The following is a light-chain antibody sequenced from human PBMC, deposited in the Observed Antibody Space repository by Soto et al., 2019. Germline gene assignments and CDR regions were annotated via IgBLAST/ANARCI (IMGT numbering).Light chain of an antibody. Sequence: DIQMTQSPSSLSASVGHRVTITCRASQSISSYLNWCQQRPGKAPKLLIYAASSLQGGVPSRFSGSGSGTDFTLTISSLQPEDFATYYCQQLLSYPITFGQGTRLEIK. CDR2: AAS. V-gene: IGKV1-39*01. J-gene: IGKJ5*01. CDR1: QSISSY. CDR3: QQLLSYPIT.